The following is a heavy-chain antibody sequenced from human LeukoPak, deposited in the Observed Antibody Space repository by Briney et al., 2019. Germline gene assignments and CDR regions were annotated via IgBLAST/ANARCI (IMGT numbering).Heavy chain of an antibody. D-gene: IGHD3-10*01. CDR2: IGIDSGNT. J-gene: IGHJ4*02. Sequence: GGSRRLSCAASGFTVSDYSMKWVRQAQGKGLEWISYIGIDSGNTNYADSGKGRFTISGDKAKNSLYLQMNSLRVGDTAVYYCAREYYGSGSYSADYWGQGTLVTVSS. CDR1: GFTVSDYS. V-gene: IGHV3-48*01. CDR3: AREYYGSGSYSADY.